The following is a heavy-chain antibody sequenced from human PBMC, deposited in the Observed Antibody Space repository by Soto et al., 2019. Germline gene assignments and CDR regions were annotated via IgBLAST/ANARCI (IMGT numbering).Heavy chain of an antibody. Sequence: GPTLVNPTQTLTLTCTFSGFSLSTSGVGVGWIRQPPGKALEWLALIYWNEDKGYSPSLKSRLTITKDTSKNQVVLTMNNMDHVDNDTYYCAHRKEAHPLLRFLECLSSGPHDAFDIWRQGTMVTVSS. D-gene: IGHD3-3*01. CDR3: AHRKEAHPLLRFLECLSSGPHDAFDI. V-gene: IGHV2-5*01. J-gene: IGHJ3*02. CDR2: IYWNEDK. CDR1: GFSLSTSGVG.